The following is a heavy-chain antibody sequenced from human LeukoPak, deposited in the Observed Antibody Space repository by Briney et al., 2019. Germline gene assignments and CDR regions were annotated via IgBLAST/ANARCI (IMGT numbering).Heavy chain of an antibody. D-gene: IGHD2-2*02. J-gene: IGHJ1*01. CDR3: ARGEIGDCSSTSCYSSYFQH. CDR2: INHSGSA. Sequence: SETLSLTCAVYGGSFSGYSWIWIRQPPGKGLEWTGEINHSGSANYNPSLKSRVNISVDTSKNQFSLKLSSVTAADTAVYYCARGEIGDCSSTSCYSSYFQHWGQGTLVTVSS. CDR1: GGSFSGYS. V-gene: IGHV4-34*01.